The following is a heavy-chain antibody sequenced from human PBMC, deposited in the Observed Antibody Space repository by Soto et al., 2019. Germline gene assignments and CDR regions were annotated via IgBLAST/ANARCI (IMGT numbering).Heavy chain of an antibody. CDR3: AKDDRPYGDSYYFDY. CDR1: GFSFISYA. Sequence: GGSLRVSGAACGFSFISYAMTWVRQAPGKGLEWVSAVSGSGGSTYYADSVKGRFTIYRDTSKNTLYLQMNSLRAGDTAVYYCAKDDRPYGDSYYFDYWGQGTLVTVSS. V-gene: IGHV3-23*01. J-gene: IGHJ4*02. CDR2: VSGSGGST. D-gene: IGHD4-17*01.